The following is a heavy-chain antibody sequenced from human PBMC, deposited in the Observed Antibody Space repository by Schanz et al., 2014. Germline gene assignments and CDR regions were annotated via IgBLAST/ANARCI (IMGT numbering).Heavy chain of an antibody. CDR1: GFTFSDYY. J-gene: IGHJ3*02. D-gene: IGHD6-19*01. CDR3: AKCIGWYGRCAFDI. V-gene: IGHV3-11*05. Sequence: QVQLVESGGGLVKPGGSLRLSCAASGFTFSDYYMSWIRQAPGKGLEWVSHISGSSIHKNYADSVKGRFSISRDNGETSVYLQINSLRGEDTGMYYCAKCIGWYGRCAFDIWGQGTVVTVSS. CDR2: ISGSSIHK.